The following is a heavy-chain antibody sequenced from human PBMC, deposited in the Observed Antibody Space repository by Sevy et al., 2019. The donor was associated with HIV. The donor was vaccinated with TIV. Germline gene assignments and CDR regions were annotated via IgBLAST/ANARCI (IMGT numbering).Heavy chain of an antibody. CDR2: ISFSGSDT. J-gene: IGHJ4*02. CDR3: ARDRVSGSYYAGDFDY. CDR1: GFTFSNYA. D-gene: IGHD1-26*01. Sequence: GGSLRLSCAASGFTFSNYAMSWVRQAPGKGLEWDSVISFSGSDTYYADSVKGRFTISGDNSKNTLYLQMNTLRAEDTAVYYCARDRVSGSYYAGDFDYWGQGTLVTVSS. V-gene: IGHV3-23*01.